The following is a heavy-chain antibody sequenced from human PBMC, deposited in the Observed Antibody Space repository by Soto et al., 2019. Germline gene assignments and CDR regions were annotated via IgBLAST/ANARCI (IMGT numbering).Heavy chain of an antibody. CDR3: AKDQDYSNYEGYYYYYMDV. D-gene: IGHD4-4*01. V-gene: IGHV3-30*18. Sequence: PGGSLRLSCAASGFTFSSYGMHWVRQAPGKGLEWVAVISYDGSNKYYADSVKGRFTISRDNSKNTLYLQMNSLRAEDTAVYYCAKDQDYSNYEGYYYYYMDVWGKGTTVTVSS. CDR2: ISYDGSNK. CDR1: GFTFSSYG. J-gene: IGHJ6*03.